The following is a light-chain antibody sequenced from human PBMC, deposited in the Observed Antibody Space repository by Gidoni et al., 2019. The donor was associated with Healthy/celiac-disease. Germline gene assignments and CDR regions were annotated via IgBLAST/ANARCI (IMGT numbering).Light chain of an antibody. J-gene: IGLJ2*01. V-gene: IGLV3-19*01. CDR3: NSRDSSGNHVV. CDR1: SLRSYY. Sequence: QTPPVPGPLGQTFRITCQGDSLRSYYASWYQQKPGQAPVLVIYGKNNRPSGIPDRFSGSSSGNTASLTITGAQAEDEADYYCNSRDSSGNHVVFGGGTKLTVL. CDR2: GKN.